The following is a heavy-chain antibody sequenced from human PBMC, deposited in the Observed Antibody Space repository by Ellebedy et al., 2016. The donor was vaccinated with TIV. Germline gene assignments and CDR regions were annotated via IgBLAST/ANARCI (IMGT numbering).Heavy chain of an antibody. V-gene: IGHV3-7*01. CDR1: GFTFSNYW. CDR3: ARAQVHASPDPRYTNSWYVDYFDY. CDR2: IKPDGSET. Sequence: GESLKISXGASGFTFSNYWMSWVRQAPGKGLKWVANIKPDGSETFYVDSVKGRFTISRDNAKNSLYLQMNSLRAEDTAVYFCARAQVHASPDPRYTNSWYVDYFDYWGQGALATVSS. D-gene: IGHD6-13*01. J-gene: IGHJ4*02.